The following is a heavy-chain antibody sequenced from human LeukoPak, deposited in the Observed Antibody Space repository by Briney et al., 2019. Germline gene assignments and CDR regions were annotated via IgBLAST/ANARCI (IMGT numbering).Heavy chain of an antibody. V-gene: IGHV3-48*01. J-gene: IGHJ6*03. Sequence: GGSLRLSCAASGFTFSSYSMNWVRQAPGKGLEWVSYISSSSSTIYYADSVKGRFTISRDNAKNSLYLQMNSLRAEDTAVYYCARDLPVGRPGYYMDVWGKGTTVTVSS. D-gene: IGHD3-10*01. CDR1: GFTFSSYS. CDR3: ARDLPVGRPGYYMDV. CDR2: ISSSSSTI.